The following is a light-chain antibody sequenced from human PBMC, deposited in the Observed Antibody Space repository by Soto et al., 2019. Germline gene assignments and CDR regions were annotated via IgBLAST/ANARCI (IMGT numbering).Light chain of an antibody. Sequence: EMVLTQSPATLSVSPGERVTLSCRASQSVSSELAWYQQKPGQAPSLLIYGASARATEIPARFSGSGSGTEFTLTISSLQSDDFGVYYCQEYSKSRWTFGPGTKVEVK. CDR3: QEYSKSRWT. J-gene: IGKJ1*01. CDR1: QSVSSE. CDR2: GAS. V-gene: IGKV3-15*01.